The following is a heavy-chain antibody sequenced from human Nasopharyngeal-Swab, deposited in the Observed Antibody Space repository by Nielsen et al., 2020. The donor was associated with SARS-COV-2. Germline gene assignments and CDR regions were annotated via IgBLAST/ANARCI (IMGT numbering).Heavy chain of an antibody. J-gene: IGHJ6*03. V-gene: IGHV3-48*01. Sequence: GGSLRLSCAASGFTFSSYSMNWVRQAPGKGLEWVSYISSSSSTIYYADSVKGRSTISRENAKNSLYLQMNSLRAGDTAVYYCAREAFDSTTYYYYMDVWGKGATVTVSS. CDR2: ISSSSSTI. D-gene: IGHD1-1*01. CDR1: GFTFSSYS. CDR3: AREAFDSTTYYYYMDV.